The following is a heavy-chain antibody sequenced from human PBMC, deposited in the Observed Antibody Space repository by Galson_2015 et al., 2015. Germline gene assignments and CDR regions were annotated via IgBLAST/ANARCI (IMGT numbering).Heavy chain of an antibody. CDR2: ISGNSGNI. CDR1: GFTFNDFA. J-gene: IGHJ6*03. CDR3: AKDRYHDYYYYYMDV. V-gene: IGHV3-9*01. D-gene: IGHD1-26*01. Sequence: SLRLSCAVSGFTFNDFAMHWVRQVPGMGLEWVSGISGNSGNIGYADSVKGRFTISRDNAKNSLYLQMNSLGTEDTALYYCAKDRYHDYYYYYMDVWGKGTTVTVSS.